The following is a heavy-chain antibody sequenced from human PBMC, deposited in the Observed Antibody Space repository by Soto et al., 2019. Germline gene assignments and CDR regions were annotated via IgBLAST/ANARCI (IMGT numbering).Heavy chain of an antibody. V-gene: IGHV4-34*01. D-gene: IGHD5-18*01. CDR3: ARGLGYTYVVSYFDT. CDR2: INHTGGT. Sequence: QVQLQQWGAGLLKPSETLSLTCAVYGGSFSGFYWTWIRQAPGKGLEWIGEINHTGGTKYNAALMSRVTLSVDTSKNQFSLKLTSVTAADTAVYYCARGLGYTYVVSYFDTWGQGSLVTVSS. CDR1: GGSFSGFY. J-gene: IGHJ5*02.